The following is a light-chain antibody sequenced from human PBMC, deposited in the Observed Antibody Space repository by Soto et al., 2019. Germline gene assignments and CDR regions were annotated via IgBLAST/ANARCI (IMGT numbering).Light chain of an antibody. Sequence: QSALTQPASVSGSPGQSITISCTGTSSDVGSYNFVSWYQQHPGKAPKLMIYEGSKRSSGVSNRFSGSKSGNTASLTISGLQAEDEADHYCCSYAGSSTWVFGTGTKVTVL. J-gene: IGLJ1*01. CDR1: SSDVGSYNF. V-gene: IGLV2-23*01. CDR3: CSYAGSSTWV. CDR2: EGS.